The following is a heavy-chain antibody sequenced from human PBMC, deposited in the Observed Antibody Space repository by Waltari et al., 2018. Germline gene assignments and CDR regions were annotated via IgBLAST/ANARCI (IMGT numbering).Heavy chain of an antibody. CDR3: AGDRAIGLFFDY. CDR2: VHHSGKT. CDR1: GDSLRGNYW. V-gene: IGHV4-4*02. J-gene: IGHJ4*02. D-gene: IGHD2-2*01. Sequence: QVQLQESGPGLVTPSETLSLTCAVPGDSLRGNYWWSWVRQSPEKGLEWIGQVHHSGKTHYNPSLQSRVAISLDKPKNHFSLNLNSVTAADTAIYYCAGDRAIGLFFDYWGRGTLVTVSS.